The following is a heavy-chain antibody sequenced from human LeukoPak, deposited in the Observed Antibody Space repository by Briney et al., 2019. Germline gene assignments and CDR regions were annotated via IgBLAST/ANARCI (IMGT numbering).Heavy chain of an antibody. CDR1: GYTFTGYY. J-gene: IGHJ5*02. D-gene: IGHD2-2*01. CDR2: INPNSGGT. V-gene: IGHV1-2*02. Sequence: GASVKVSCKASGYTFTGYYMHWARQASGRGLEQMGWINPNSGGTNYAQKFQGRVTMTRDTSISTAYMELSRLRSDDTAVYYCARDGNIVVVPAATWFDPWGQGTLVTVSS. CDR3: ARDGNIVVVPAATWFDP.